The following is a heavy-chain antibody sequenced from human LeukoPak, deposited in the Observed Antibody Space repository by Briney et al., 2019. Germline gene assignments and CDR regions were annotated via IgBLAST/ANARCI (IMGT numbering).Heavy chain of an antibody. V-gene: IGHV4-34*01. D-gene: IGHD6-13*01. CDR2: INHSGST. CDR1: GGSFSGYY. CDR3: ARGLYSSSWYRYYFDY. Sequence: SETLSLTCAVYGGSFSGYYWSWIRQPPGKGLEWIGEINHSGSTNYNPSLKSRVTISVDTSKNQFSPKLSSVTAADTAVYYCARGLYSSSWYRYYFDYWGQGTLVTVSS. J-gene: IGHJ4*02.